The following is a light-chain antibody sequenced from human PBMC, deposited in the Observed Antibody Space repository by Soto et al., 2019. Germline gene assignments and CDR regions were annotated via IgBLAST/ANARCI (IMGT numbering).Light chain of an antibody. Sequence: DILVTQSPDTLSVSPGERATLSCRASQSVGSSLAWFQQKPGQSPRLLIYGASNRATDVPARFSGSGSVTEFTLTISSLLSEDFAVYYWQQYYYLPETFGQGTKVEIK. CDR3: QQYYYLPET. CDR2: GAS. V-gene: IGKV3-15*01. CDR1: QSVGSS. J-gene: IGKJ1*01.